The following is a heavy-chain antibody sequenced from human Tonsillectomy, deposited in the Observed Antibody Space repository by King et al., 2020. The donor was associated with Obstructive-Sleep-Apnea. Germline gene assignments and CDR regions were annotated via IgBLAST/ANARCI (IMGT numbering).Heavy chain of an antibody. CDR2: INTDGSTT. J-gene: IGHJ4*02. Sequence: QLVQSGGALVQPGGSLRLSCAASGFTFSNYWMHWVRQAPGKGLVWVSHINTDGSTTNYADSVKGRFTISRDNAKNTLYLQLNSLRAEDTAVYYCARDYYGSGSYYFRGDYWGQGTLVTVSS. V-gene: IGHV3-74*01. D-gene: IGHD3-10*01. CDR1: GFTFSNYW. CDR3: ARDYYGSGSYYFRGDY.